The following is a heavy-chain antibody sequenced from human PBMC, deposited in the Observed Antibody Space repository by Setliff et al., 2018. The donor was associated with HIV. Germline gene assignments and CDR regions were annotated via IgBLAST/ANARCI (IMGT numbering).Heavy chain of an antibody. CDR3: ARLGYSIDLRRLDY. Sequence: SETLSLTCAVSGYSISSGYYWGWIRQPPGKGLECIGSIFHSGSTYYSPSLKSRVSISLDTSKNQFSLKLNSVTATDTALYYCARLGYSIDLRRLDYWGQGAQVTVSS. J-gene: IGHJ4*02. CDR1: GYSISSGYY. D-gene: IGHD6-13*01. CDR2: IFHSGST. V-gene: IGHV4-38-2*01.